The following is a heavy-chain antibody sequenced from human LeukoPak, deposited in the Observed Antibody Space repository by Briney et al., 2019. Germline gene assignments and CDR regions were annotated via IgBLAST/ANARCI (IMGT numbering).Heavy chain of an antibody. D-gene: IGHD3-10*01. CDR1: GFTFSRNW. J-gene: IGHJ4*02. CDR3: ARGGSGNFYQRFDY. Sequence: PGGSLRLSCAASGFTFSRNWMHWVRQAPGKGLVWVSRIDSDGSSTTYADSVKGRFIISRDNAKNTLYLQMNSLRAEDTAVYYCARGGSGNFYQRFDYWGQGTLVIVSS. V-gene: IGHV3-74*01. CDR2: IDSDGSST.